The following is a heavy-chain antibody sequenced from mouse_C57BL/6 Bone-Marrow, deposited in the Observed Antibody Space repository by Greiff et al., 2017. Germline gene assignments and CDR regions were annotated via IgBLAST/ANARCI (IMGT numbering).Heavy chain of an antibody. Sequence: EVKLMESGGGLVKPGGSLTLSCAASGFPFSSYALSWVRQTPEKRLEWVATISDGGSSTYYPDNVKGRFTIYRANAKNNLYLQMCHLKSEDTAMYDSARESLLRDRGNWYFDVWGTGTTVTVSS. D-gene: IGHD3-2*02. CDR2: ISDGGSST. CDR3: ARESLLRDRGNWYFDV. CDR1: GFPFSSYA. V-gene: IGHV5-4*01. J-gene: IGHJ1*03.